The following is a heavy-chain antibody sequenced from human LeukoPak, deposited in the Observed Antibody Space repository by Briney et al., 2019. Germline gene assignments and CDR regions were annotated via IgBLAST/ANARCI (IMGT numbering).Heavy chain of an antibody. CDR3: ARRNKIFEGFDY. Sequence: SETLSLTCGVSGGSFSGNYWTWIRQPPGKGLEWIGEINHSGSTNYNPSLKSRVTISVDTSKNQFSLKLSSVTAADTAVYYCARRNKIFEGFDYWGQGTLVTVSS. D-gene: IGHD3-3*01. CDR2: INHSGST. V-gene: IGHV4-34*01. CDR1: GGSFSGNY. J-gene: IGHJ4*02.